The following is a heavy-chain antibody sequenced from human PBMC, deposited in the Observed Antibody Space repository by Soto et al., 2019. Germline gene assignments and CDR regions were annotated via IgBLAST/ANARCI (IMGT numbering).Heavy chain of an antibody. V-gene: IGHV3-23*01. CDR1: GFTFNNYA. Sequence: VQLLESGGRLVQPGGSLRLSCAASGFTFNNYAMSWVRQAPGKGLEWVSAISYSGDRTFYADSAKGRFTISRDNSKNTLYLEMKSLRAADTAIYYCAKVTIEVPAPGTAVWGQGTTVIVSS. J-gene: IGHJ6*02. CDR3: AKVTIEVPAPGTAV. CDR2: ISYSGDRT. D-gene: IGHD6-13*01.